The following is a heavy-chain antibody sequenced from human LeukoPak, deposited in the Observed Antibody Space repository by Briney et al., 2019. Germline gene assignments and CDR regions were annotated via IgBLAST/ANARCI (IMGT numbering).Heavy chain of an antibody. D-gene: IGHD3-16*01. CDR3: ARDPVDDD. V-gene: IGHV3-7*01. CDR1: GFTFSTYW. Sequence: PGGSLRLSCAASGFTFSTYWMTWVRQAPGKGLEWVANIKKDGSEKNYVDSVKGRFIISRDNAKDSLYLQMNSLRAEDTAVYYCARDPVDDDWGQGTLVTVSS. CDR2: IKKDGSEK. J-gene: IGHJ4*02.